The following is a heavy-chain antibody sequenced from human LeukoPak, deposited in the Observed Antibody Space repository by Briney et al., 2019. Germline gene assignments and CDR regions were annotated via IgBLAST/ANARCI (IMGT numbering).Heavy chain of an antibody. V-gene: IGHV4-34*01. CDR3: ARQGIHCSSTSCYGDWFDP. J-gene: IGHJ5*02. CDR1: GGSFSGYY. CDR2: INHSGST. D-gene: IGHD2-2*01. Sequence: SETLSLTCAVYGGSFSGYYWSWIRQPPGKGLEWIGEINHSGSTNYNPSLKSRVTISVDTSKNQFSLKLSSVTAADTAVYYCARQGIHCSSTSCYGDWFDPWGQGTLVTVSS.